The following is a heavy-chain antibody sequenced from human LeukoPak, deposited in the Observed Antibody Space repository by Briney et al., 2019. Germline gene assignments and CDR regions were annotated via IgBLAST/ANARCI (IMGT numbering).Heavy chain of an antibody. J-gene: IGHJ5*02. CDR3: ALGVGAASSSDWFDP. CDR1: GGSITSTNW. Sequence: SGTLSLTCAVSGGSITSTNWWRWVRQPPAKGLEWIGEIHHSGSTNYNPSLKSRVTISVDKSKNQFSLKLSSVTAADTAVYYCALGVGAASSSDWFDPWGQGTLVTVSS. D-gene: IGHD3-10*01. V-gene: IGHV4-4*02. CDR2: IHHSGST.